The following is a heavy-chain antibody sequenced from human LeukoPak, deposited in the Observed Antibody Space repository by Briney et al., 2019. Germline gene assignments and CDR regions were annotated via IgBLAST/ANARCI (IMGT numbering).Heavy chain of an antibody. D-gene: IGHD2-8*01. CDR2: ISSSGSTI. Sequence: PGGSLRLSCAASGFTFSAYYMSWIRQAPGKELEWVSYISSSGSTIYYADSVKGRFTIPRDNAKNSLYLQMNSLRAEDTAVYYCARANDDGFDPWGQGTLVTVSS. V-gene: IGHV3-11*04. CDR3: ARANDDGFDP. J-gene: IGHJ5*02. CDR1: GFTFSAYY.